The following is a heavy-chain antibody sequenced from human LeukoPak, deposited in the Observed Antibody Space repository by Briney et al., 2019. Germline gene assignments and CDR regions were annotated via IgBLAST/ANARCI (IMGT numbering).Heavy chain of an antibody. Sequence: GSLRLSCAASGFTFSSYWMSWVRQAPGKGLEWVAVISYDGSNKYYADSVKGRFTISRDNSKNTLYLQMNSLRAEDTAVYYCARGLKWSTARNWFDPWGQGTLVTVSS. CDR1: GFTFSSYW. V-gene: IGHV3-30-3*01. D-gene: IGHD2-15*01. CDR2: ISYDGSNK. CDR3: ARGLKWSTARNWFDP. J-gene: IGHJ5*02.